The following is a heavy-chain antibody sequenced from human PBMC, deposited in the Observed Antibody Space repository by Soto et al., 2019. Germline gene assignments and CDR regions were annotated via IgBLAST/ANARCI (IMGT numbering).Heavy chain of an antibody. V-gene: IGHV4-59*01. CDR2: IYYSGVT. CDR3: AREGGDYPRGFAH. Sequence: QVQLQESGPGLVKPSETLSLTCTVSGGSISTYYWTWIRQSPGKGLEWIGYIYYSGVTNYNPSLNSRVTLSVDTSKNQFSLELSSVTAADTAVYYGAREGGDYPRGFAHWGQGTLVTVSS. J-gene: IGHJ4*02. D-gene: IGHD4-17*01. CDR1: GGSISTYY.